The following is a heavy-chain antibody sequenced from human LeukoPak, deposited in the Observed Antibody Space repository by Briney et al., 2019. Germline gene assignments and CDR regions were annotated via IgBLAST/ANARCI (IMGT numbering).Heavy chain of an antibody. CDR1: GFTLSSYG. J-gene: IGHJ4*02. D-gene: IGHD2-2*01. Sequence: PGGSLRLSCAASGFTLSSYGMHWVRQAPGKGLEWVAFIRYDGSNKYYADSVKGRVTISTDNSKNTLYLQMNSLRAEDTAVYYCATQATRIVVVPAAIDYWGQGTLVTVSS. CDR3: ATQATRIVVVPAAIDY. V-gene: IGHV3-30*02. CDR2: IRYDGSNK.